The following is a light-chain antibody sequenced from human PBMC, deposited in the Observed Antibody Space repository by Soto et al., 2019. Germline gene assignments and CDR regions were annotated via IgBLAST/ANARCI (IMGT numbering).Light chain of an antibody. CDR2: DAS. V-gene: IGKV3-11*01. CDR1: QSVSSY. CDR3: QQRSNWPPYP. J-gene: IGKJ2*01. Sequence: EIVLTQSPATLSLSPGERATLSCRASQSVSSYLAWYQQKPGQAPRLLIYDASNSATGIPARFSGSGSGTALTLTISSLEPADFAVYYWQQRSNWPPYPFGQGTKLEIK.